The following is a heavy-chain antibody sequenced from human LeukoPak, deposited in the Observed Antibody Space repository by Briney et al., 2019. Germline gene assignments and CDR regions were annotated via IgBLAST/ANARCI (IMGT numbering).Heavy chain of an antibody. CDR2: INHSGST. V-gene: IGHV4-34*01. D-gene: IGHD6-19*01. CDR3: ARAVAGLPFDS. CDR1: GGSFSGYY. J-gene: IGHJ4*02. Sequence: PSETLSLTCAVYGGSFSGYYWSWIRQPPGKGLEWIGEINHSGSTNYNPSLKSRVTISVDTSKNQFSLKLTSVTAADTAVYYCARAVAGLPFDSWGQGTLVTVSS.